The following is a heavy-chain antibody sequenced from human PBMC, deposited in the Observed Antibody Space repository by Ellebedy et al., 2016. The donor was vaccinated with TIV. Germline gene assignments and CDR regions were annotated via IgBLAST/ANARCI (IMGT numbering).Heavy chain of an antibody. Sequence: SVKVSCXASGGTFSSYAISWVRQAPGQGLEWMGGIIPIFGTANYAQKFQGRVTITADESTSTAYMELSSLRSEDTAVYYCAREVVTTFNDWFDPWGQGTLVTVSS. D-gene: IGHD2-21*02. CDR3: AREVVTTFNDWFDP. CDR1: GGTFSSYA. V-gene: IGHV1-69*13. CDR2: IIPIFGTA. J-gene: IGHJ5*02.